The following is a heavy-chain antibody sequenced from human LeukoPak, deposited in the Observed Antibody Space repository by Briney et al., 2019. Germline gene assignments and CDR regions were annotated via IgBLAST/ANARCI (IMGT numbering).Heavy chain of an antibody. J-gene: IGHJ4*02. Sequence: PSETLSLTCTVSGGSISSSSYYWGWIRQPPGKGLEWIGSMYYSGSTNYNPSLKSRVTISVDTSKNQFSLKLSSVTAADTAVYYCARQVVVVPAAMDYWGQGTLVTVSS. CDR1: GGSISSSSYY. D-gene: IGHD2-2*01. V-gene: IGHV4-39*01. CDR3: ARQVVVVPAAMDY. CDR2: MYYSGST.